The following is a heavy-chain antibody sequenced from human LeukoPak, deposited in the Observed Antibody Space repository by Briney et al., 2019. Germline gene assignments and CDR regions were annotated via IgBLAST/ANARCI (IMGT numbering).Heavy chain of an antibody. J-gene: IGHJ4*02. CDR2: ISGSGGST. CDR1: AFTFSNYN. V-gene: IGHV3-21*01. CDR3: AREGGMIIPFDY. Sequence: GGSLRLSCAASAFTFSNYNMNWVRQAPGKGLEWVSAISGSGGSTYYSVSVKGRFTISRDNAKNSVFLQMNSLGAEDTGLYFCAREGGMIIPFDYWGQGILVTVSS. D-gene: IGHD3-16*01.